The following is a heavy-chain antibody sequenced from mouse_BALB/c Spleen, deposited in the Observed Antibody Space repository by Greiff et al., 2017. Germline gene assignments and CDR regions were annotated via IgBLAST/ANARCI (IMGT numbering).Heavy chain of an antibody. V-gene: IGHV5-6-2*01. D-gene: IGHD2-3*01. J-gene: IGHJ2*01. Sequence: EVKVVESGGGLVKLGGSLKLSCAASGFTFSSYYMSWVRQTPEKRLELVAAINSNGGSTYYPDTVKGRFTISRDNAKNTLYLQMSSLKSEDTALYYCARHLYSDYWGQGTTLTVSS. CDR1: GFTFSSYY. CDR3: ARHLYSDY. CDR2: INSNGGST.